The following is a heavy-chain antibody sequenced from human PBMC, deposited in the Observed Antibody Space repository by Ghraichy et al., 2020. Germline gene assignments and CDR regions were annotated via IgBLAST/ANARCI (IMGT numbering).Heavy chain of an antibody. D-gene: IGHD4-17*01. CDR2: IYSGGST. CDR1: GFTVSSNY. Sequence: GESLNISCAASGFTVSSNYMSWVRQAPGKGLEWVSVIYSGGSTYYADSVKGRFTISRDNSKNTLYLQMNSLRAEDTAVYYCARVNGDYGWFDPWGQGTLVTVSS. J-gene: IGHJ5*02. V-gene: IGHV3-53*01. CDR3: ARVNGDYGWFDP.